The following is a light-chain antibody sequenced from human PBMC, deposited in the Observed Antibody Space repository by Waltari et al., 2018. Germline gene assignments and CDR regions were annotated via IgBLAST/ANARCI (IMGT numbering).Light chain of an antibody. CDR2: SAS. Sequence: DIQMTQSPSSVPASVGDRVTITCRASHDIISFLAWYQQRPGKAPKLLIHSASTLQPGVPSRFSGSGSGTDFTLTITSLQPDDFATYYCQQAKSFPVTFGGGTTVEIK. CDR1: HDIISF. CDR3: QQAKSFPVT. V-gene: IGKV1-12*01. J-gene: IGKJ4*01.